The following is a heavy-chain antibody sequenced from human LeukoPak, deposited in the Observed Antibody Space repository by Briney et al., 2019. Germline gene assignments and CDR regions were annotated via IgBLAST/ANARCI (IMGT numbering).Heavy chain of an antibody. CDR2: IYHSGST. CDR3: SRDLGRTVGGWFDP. Sequence: PSGTLSLTCAVSGGSISSSNWWSWVRQPPGQGLEWIGEIYHSGSTNYNPSLKSRVTISVDKSKNQFSLKLRSLTAADTAVYYCSRDLGRTVGGWFDPWGQGILVTVSS. V-gene: IGHV4-4*02. J-gene: IGHJ5*02. CDR1: GGSISSSNW. D-gene: IGHD3-10*01.